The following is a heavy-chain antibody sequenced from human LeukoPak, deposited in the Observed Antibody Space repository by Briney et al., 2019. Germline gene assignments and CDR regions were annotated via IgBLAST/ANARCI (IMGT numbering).Heavy chain of an antibody. D-gene: IGHD2-21*01. CDR3: ARQPLWWSLESYYDS. Sequence: PSETQSLTCTVSGGSISSSTYYWGWIRQPPGKGLEWIGSIYYSGSTHYNPSLKSRVTISVDTSKNQFSLKLTSVTAADTAVYYCARQPLWWSLESYYDSWGQGTLVTVSS. CDR1: GGSISSSTYY. V-gene: IGHV4-39*01. J-gene: IGHJ4*02. CDR2: IYYSGST.